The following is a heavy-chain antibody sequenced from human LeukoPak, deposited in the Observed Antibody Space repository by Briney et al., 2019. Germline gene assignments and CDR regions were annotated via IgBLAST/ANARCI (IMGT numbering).Heavy chain of an antibody. V-gene: IGHV6-1*01. CDR1: GDTFSSNGAA. Sequence: SETLTLTCAISGDTFSSNGAAWNWIRQSPARGLEWLGRTYYKTKCYNDYAVSVKSRITINPDTSKNQFSLQLKSVTPEDTAVYYCARAPIVGATHIDYWGQGTLVTVSS. J-gene: IGHJ4*02. CDR2: TYYKTKCYN. CDR3: ARAPIVGATHIDY. D-gene: IGHD1-26*01.